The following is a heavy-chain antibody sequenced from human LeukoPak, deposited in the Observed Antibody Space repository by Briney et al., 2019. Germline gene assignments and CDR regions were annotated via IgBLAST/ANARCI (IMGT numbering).Heavy chain of an antibody. Sequence: GGSLRLSCAASGFTFSSYAMSWVRQAPGKGLEWVSAISGSGGSTYYADSVKGRFTVSRDNSKNTLYLQMNSLRAEDTAVYYCARDFIVATTRPDAFDIWGQGTMVTVSS. CDR2: ISGSGGST. CDR3: ARDFIVATTRPDAFDI. J-gene: IGHJ3*02. D-gene: IGHD5-12*01. V-gene: IGHV3-23*01. CDR1: GFTFSSYA.